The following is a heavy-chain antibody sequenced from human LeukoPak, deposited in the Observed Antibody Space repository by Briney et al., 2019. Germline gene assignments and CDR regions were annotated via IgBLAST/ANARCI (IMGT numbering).Heavy chain of an antibody. CDR1: GGSISSYY. CDR2: INHSGST. Sequence: SETLSLTCTVSGGSISSYYWSWIRQPPGKGLEWIGEINHSGSTNYNPSLKSRVTISVDTSKNQFSLKLSSVTAADTAVYYCAREYPYYYGSGSYSYYYYYMDVWGKGTTVTVSS. V-gene: IGHV4-34*01. CDR3: AREYPYYYGSGSYSYYYYYMDV. J-gene: IGHJ6*03. D-gene: IGHD3-10*01.